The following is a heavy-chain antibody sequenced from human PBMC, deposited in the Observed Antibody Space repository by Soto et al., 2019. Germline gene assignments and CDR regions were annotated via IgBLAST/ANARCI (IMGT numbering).Heavy chain of an antibody. CDR3: ARGLLGFCTSSTCQS. D-gene: IGHD2-2*01. J-gene: IGHJ5*02. Sequence: GGSLRLSCAASGFTFSSYWMTWVRQAPGKGLEWVANIKQDGSEKHYVDSVKGRFTISRDNAKNSQYLQMNNLRVEDTAVYYCARGLLGFCTSSTCQSSGQGTLVIGSS. V-gene: IGHV3-7*01. CDR1: GFTFSSYW. CDR2: IKQDGSEK.